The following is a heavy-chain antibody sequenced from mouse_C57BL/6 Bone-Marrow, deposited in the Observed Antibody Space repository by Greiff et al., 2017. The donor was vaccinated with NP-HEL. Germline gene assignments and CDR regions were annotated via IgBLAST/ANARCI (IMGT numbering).Heavy chain of an antibody. CDR2: INPNYGTT. J-gene: IGHJ1*03. D-gene: IGHD1-1*01. CDR3: ARHDYGSSFWYFDV. V-gene: IGHV1-39*01. CDR1: GYSFTDYN. Sequence: EVQLVESGPELVKPGASVKISCKASGYSFTDYNMNWVKQSNGKSLEWIGVINPNYGTTSYNQKFKGKATLTVDQSSSTAYMQLNSLTSEDSAVYYCARHDYGSSFWYFDVWGTGTTVTVSS.